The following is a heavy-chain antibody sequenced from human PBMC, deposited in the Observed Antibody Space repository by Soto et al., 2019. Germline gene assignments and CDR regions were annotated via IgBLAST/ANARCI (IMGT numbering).Heavy chain of an antibody. J-gene: IGHJ3*02. CDR3: ARSGYCSGGSCGDHDAFDI. Sequence: GGSLRLSCVASGFTVSSNYMSWVRQAPGKGLEWVSVIYSGGSTYYADSVKGRFTISRHNSKNTLYLQMNSLRAEDTAVYYCARSGYCSGGSCGDHDAFDIWGQGTTVTVSS. CDR2: IYSGGST. D-gene: IGHD2-15*01. CDR1: GFTVSSNY. V-gene: IGHV3-53*04.